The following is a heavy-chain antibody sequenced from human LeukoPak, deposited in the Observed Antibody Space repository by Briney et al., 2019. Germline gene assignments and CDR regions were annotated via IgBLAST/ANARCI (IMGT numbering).Heavy chain of an antibody. CDR1: GDSISSYY. Sequence: SETLSLTCTVSGDSISSYYWSWIRQPPGKGLEWIGYIYYSGSTNYNPSLKSRVTISVDTSKNQFSLKLSSVTAADTAVYYCARDGDEGYYFDYWGQGTLVTVSS. V-gene: IGHV4-59*01. CDR3: ARDGDEGYYFDY. CDR2: IYYSGST. J-gene: IGHJ4*02. D-gene: IGHD7-27*01.